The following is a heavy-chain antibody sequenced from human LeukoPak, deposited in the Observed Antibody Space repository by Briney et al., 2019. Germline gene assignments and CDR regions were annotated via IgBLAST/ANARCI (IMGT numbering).Heavy chain of an antibody. Sequence: GGSLRLSCAASGFTFSSYWMSWVRQAPGKGLEWVANIKQDGSEKYYVDSVKGRFTISRDNAKNSLYLQMNSLRAEDTAVYYCARGQLATIPYNWFDPWGQGTLVTVSS. V-gene: IGHV3-7*01. CDR3: ARGQLATIPYNWFDP. CDR1: GFTFSSYW. CDR2: IKQDGSEK. J-gene: IGHJ5*02. D-gene: IGHD1-26*01.